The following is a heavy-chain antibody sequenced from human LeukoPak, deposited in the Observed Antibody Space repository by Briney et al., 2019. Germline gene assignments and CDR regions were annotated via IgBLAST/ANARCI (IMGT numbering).Heavy chain of an antibody. V-gene: IGHV4-30-2*01. D-gene: IGHD3-10*01. J-gene: IGHJ4*02. CDR1: GGSISSGGYS. CDR3: AGGGGEEFGEYDVFDY. CDR2: TYHSGRT. Sequence: SETLSLTCAVSGGSISSGGYSWSWIRQPPGKGLEWIGYTYHSGRTYYNPSLKSRVTISIDRSKNQFSLRLSSVTAAATAVYYWAGGGGEEFGEYDVFDYWGQGTLVTVSS.